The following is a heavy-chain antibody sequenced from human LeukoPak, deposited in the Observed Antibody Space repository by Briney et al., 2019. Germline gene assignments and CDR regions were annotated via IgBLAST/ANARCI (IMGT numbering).Heavy chain of an antibody. CDR1: GFTFSSYG. Sequence: GGSLRLSCAASGFTFSSYGMHWVRQAPGKGLEWVAFIRYDGSNKYYADSVKGRFTTSRDNSKNTLYLQMNSLRAEDTAVYYRAKDREDIVVVPAMGGDYFDYWGQGTLVTVSS. D-gene: IGHD2-2*01. CDR3: AKDREDIVVVPAMGGDYFDY. CDR2: IRYDGSNK. V-gene: IGHV3-30*02. J-gene: IGHJ4*02.